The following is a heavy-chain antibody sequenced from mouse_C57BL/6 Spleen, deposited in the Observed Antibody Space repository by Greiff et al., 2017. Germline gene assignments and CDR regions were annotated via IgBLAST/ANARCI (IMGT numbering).Heavy chain of an antibody. CDR2: INPNNGGT. CDR3: ANEVTTGFAY. Sequence: EVKLMESGPELVKPGASVKMSCKASGYTFTDYNMHWVKQSHGKSLEWIGYINPNNGGTSYNQKFKGKATLTVNKSSSTAYMELRSLTSEDSAVYYCANEVTTGFAYWGQGTLVTVSA. D-gene: IGHD2-2*01. J-gene: IGHJ3*01. CDR1: GYTFTDYN. V-gene: IGHV1-22*01.